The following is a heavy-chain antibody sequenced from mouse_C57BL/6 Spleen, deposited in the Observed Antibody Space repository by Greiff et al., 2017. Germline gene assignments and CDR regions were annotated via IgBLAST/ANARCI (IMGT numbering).Heavy chain of an antibody. V-gene: IGHV5-17*01. CDR3: ARGGYFDY. CDR2: ISSGSSTI. J-gene: IGHJ2*01. CDR1: GFTFSDYG. Sequence: EVKLMESGGGLVKPGGSLKLSCAASGFTFSDYGMHWVRPAPEKGLAWVAYISSGSSTIYYADTVKGRFTISRDNAKNTLFLQMTSLRSEDTAMYYCARGGYFDYWGQGTTLTVSS.